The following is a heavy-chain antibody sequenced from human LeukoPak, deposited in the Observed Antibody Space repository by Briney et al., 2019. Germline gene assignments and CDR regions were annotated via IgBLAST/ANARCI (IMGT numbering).Heavy chain of an antibody. J-gene: IGHJ4*02. CDR3: ARAVNTIFGVAFDY. D-gene: IGHD3-3*01. CDR2: TRNKANSYTT. Sequence: GGSLRLSCAASGFTFSDHYMDWVRQAPGKGLEWVGRTRNKANSYTTEYAASVKGRFTISRDDSKNSLYLQMNSLETEDTAVYYCARAVNTIFGVAFDYWGQGTLVTVSS. CDR1: GFTFSDHY. V-gene: IGHV3-72*01.